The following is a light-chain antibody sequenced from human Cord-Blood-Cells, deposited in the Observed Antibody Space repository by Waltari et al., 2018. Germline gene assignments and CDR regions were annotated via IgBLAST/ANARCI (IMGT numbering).Light chain of an antibody. CDR2: GAS. CDR3: QQYNNWPPLT. J-gene: IGKJ4*01. Sequence: EIVMTQSPATLSASPGERATLSCSASQSVSSNLAWYQQKPGQAPRLLIYGASTRATGIPARFSGSGSGTEFTLTISSLQSEDFAVYYCQQYNNWPPLTFGGGTKVEIK. V-gene: IGKV3-15*01. CDR1: QSVSSN.